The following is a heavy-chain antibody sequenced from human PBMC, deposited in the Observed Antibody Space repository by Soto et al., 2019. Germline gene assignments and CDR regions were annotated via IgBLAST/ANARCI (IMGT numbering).Heavy chain of an antibody. Sequence: SETLSLTCTVSGGSISSGGYYWSWIRQHPGKGLEWIGYIYYSGSTYYNPSLKSRVTISVDTSKNQFSLKLSSVTAADTAVYYCARDSEGSSSTPPANWFDPWGQGTLVTVSS. CDR1: GGSISSGGYY. J-gene: IGHJ5*02. V-gene: IGHV4-31*03. CDR3: ARDSEGSSSTPPANWFDP. D-gene: IGHD6-6*01. CDR2: IYYSGST.